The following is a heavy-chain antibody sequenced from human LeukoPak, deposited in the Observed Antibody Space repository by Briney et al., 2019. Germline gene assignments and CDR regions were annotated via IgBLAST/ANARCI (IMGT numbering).Heavy chain of an antibody. J-gene: IGHJ5*02. V-gene: IGHV4-38-2*02. CDR1: GYSISSGYY. D-gene: IGHD6-19*01. CDR3: ARDLKSIAVAGTSPWWFDP. Sequence: PSETLSLTCTVSGYSISSGYYWGWIRQPPGKGLEWIGSIYHSGSTYYNPSLKSRVTISVDTSKNQFSLKLSSVTAADTAVYYCARDLKSIAVAGTSPWWFDPWGQGTLVTVSS. CDR2: IYHSGST.